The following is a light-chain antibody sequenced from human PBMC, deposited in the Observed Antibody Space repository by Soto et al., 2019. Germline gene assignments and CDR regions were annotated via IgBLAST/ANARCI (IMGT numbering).Light chain of an antibody. CDR2: DVT. CDR1: SSDVGGSNH. V-gene: IGLV2-14*01. J-gene: IGLJ1*01. Sequence: QSALTQPASVSDSPGQSITISCTGTSSDVGGSNHVSWYQQHPGKAPKLMIYDVTNRPSGVSHRFSGSKSGSTASLIISGLQAEDEADYYCVSFTSSATYVFGTGTKRTVL. CDR3: VSFTSSATYV.